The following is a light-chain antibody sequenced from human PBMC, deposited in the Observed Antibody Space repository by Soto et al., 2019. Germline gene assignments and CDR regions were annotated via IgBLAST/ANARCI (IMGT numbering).Light chain of an antibody. CDR3: QQYGSSTWT. J-gene: IGKJ1*01. Sequence: EIVMTQSPATLSVSPGETATLSCRASQRVGINLAWYQQKPGQAPRLLMYGASSRATGIPDRFSGSGSGTDFTLTISRLEPEDFAVYYCQQYGSSTWTFGQGTKVDIK. CDR2: GAS. CDR1: QRVGIN. V-gene: IGKV3-20*01.